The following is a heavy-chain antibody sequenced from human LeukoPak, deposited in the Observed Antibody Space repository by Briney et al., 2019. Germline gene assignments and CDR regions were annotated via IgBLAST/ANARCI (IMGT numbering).Heavy chain of an antibody. CDR1: GYSFSNYW. J-gene: IGHJ4*02. D-gene: IGHD3-22*01. Sequence: GESLQISCQGSGYSFSNYWIGWVRPMPGKGLEWMGIIYPGDSDTRYSPSFQGQVTISADKSISTAYLQWSSLKASDTAMYYCARRYDNSGFYTYWGQGTLVTVSS. CDR3: ARRYDNSGFYTY. V-gene: IGHV5-51*01. CDR2: IYPGDSDT.